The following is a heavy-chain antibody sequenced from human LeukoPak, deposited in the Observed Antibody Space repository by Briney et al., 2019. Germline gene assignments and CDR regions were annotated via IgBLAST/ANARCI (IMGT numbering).Heavy chain of an antibody. D-gene: IGHD4-17*01. J-gene: IGHJ5*01. V-gene: IGHV4-31*01. CDR1: GGSISSGGYY. Sequence: SQTLSLTCTVSGGSISSGGYYWSWIRQHPGQGLEWIGYIHKSGSTYYNPSLESQVTISVDTSKNQFSLKLRSVTAADTAMYYCARVTTAAWLDAWGHRNPVTVSS. CDR3: ARVTTAAWLDA. CDR2: IHKSGST.